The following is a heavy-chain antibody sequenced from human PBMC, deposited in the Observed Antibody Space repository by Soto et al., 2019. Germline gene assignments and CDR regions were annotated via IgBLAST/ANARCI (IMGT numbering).Heavy chain of an antibody. Sequence: ASVKVSCKASGYTFTSYDINWVRQATGQGREWMGWMNPNSGNTGYAQKFQGRVTMTRNTSISTAYMELSSLRSEDTAVYYCARGYNFYGSGSYYENFDYWGQGXLVTVSS. D-gene: IGHD3-10*01. CDR1: GYTFTSYD. CDR2: MNPNSGNT. CDR3: ARGYNFYGSGSYYENFDY. V-gene: IGHV1-8*01. J-gene: IGHJ4*02.